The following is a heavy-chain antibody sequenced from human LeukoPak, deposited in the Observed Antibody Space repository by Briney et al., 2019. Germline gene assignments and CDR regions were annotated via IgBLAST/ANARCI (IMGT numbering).Heavy chain of an antibody. V-gene: IGHV1-18*01. Sequence: AASVKVSCKASGYTFTSYGISWVRPAPGQGLEWMGWISAYNGNTNYAQRFQGRVTMTTDTSTSTAYMELRSLRSDDTAVYSCARASYCSGGSCYGSYWGQGTLVTVSS. CDR1: GYTFTSYG. CDR3: ARASYCSGGSCYGSY. J-gene: IGHJ4*02. D-gene: IGHD2-15*01. CDR2: ISAYNGNT.